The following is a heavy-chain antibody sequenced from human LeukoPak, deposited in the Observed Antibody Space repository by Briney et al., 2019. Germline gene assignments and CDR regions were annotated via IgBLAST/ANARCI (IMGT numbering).Heavy chain of an antibody. CDR1: GFTVSSNY. Sequence: PGGSLRLFCSASGFTVSSNYISWVRQAPGQGLEGGSVFYGGGKTFYADSVKGRFTISRDNSKNTLYLQMNSLRAEDTAVYYCASSFGDYQRGLYYFDYWGQGTLVTVSS. J-gene: IGHJ4*02. V-gene: IGHV3-53*05. CDR2: FYGGGKT. D-gene: IGHD3-10*01. CDR3: ASSFGDYQRGLYYFDY.